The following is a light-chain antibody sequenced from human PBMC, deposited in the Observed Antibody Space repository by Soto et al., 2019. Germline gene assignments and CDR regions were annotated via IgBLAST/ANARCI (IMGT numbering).Light chain of an antibody. V-gene: IGLV1-47*01. J-gene: IGLJ2*01. Sequence: QSVLTQPPSASGTPGQRVTISCSGSSSNIGSNYVYWYQQLPGTAPKLLINRNNQRPSGVPDRFSGSKSGTSASLAISGLRSEDEADYYCATWDDSLSGLVGFCGGTKLTVL. CDR3: ATWDDSLSGLVG. CDR2: RNN. CDR1: SSNIGSNY.